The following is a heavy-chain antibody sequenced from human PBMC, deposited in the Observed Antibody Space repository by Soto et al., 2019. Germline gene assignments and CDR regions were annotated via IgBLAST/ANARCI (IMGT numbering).Heavy chain of an antibody. J-gene: IGHJ6*02. D-gene: IGHD6-13*01. V-gene: IGHV1-24*01. CDR3: ATGTPRSYSSSWYGPHGNYYYYGMDV. Sequence: ASVKVSCKVSGYTLTELSMHWVRQAPGEGLEWMGGFDPEDGETIYAQKFQGRVTMTEDTSTDTAYMELSSLRSEDTAVYYCATGTPRSYSSSWYGPHGNYYYYGMDVWGQGTTVTVSS. CDR2: FDPEDGET. CDR1: GYTLTELS.